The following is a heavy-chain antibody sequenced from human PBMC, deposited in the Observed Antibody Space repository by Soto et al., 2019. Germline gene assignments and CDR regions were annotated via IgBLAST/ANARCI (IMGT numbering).Heavy chain of an antibody. J-gene: IGHJ5*02. CDR3: ARGAAADHNNWFDP. D-gene: IGHD6-13*01. CDR1: GGSISSGGYY. CDR2: IYYSGST. V-gene: IGHV4-31*03. Sequence: PSETLSLTCTVSGGSISSGGYYWSWIRQHPGKGLEWIGYIYYSGSTYYNPSLKSRVTISVDTSKNQFSLKLSSVTAADTAVYYCARGAAADHNNWFDPWGQGTLVTVSS.